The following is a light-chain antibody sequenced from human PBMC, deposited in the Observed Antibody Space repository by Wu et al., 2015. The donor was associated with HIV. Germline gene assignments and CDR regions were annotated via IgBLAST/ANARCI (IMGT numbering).Light chain of an antibody. Sequence: DIQMTQSPSSLSASVGDRVTITCRASQSISNYLNWYQQKPGKAPKLLIYAASNLHSGIPSRFSGSGSGTDFTLTITSLQPEDVATYYCQKYNTAPWTFGQGTKVEMK. CDR2: AAS. J-gene: IGKJ1*01. CDR3: QKYNTAPWT. V-gene: IGKV1-39*01. CDR1: QSISNY.